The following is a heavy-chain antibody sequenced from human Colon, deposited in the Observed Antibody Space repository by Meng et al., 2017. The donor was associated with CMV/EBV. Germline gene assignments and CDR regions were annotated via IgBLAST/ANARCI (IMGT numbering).Heavy chain of an antibody. D-gene: IGHD2-8*01. CDR1: FSFSSYG. V-gene: IGHV3-30*02. J-gene: IGHJ6*02. Sequence: GGSLRLSCGFSFSSYGIHWVRQAPSQGLAWVAFMSYDGNNKFYGDSVKGRFTISRDSFKTMVYLQMDSLRNEDTPLCYCAKDPNESHDDSRGAYNYYGMDLWGQGTTVTVSS. CDR2: MSYDGNNK. CDR3: AKDPNESHDDSRGAYNYYGMDL.